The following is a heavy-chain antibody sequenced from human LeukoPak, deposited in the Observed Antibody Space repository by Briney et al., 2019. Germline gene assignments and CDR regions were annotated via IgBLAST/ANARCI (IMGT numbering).Heavy chain of an antibody. V-gene: IGHV3-33*01. D-gene: IGHD6-19*01. CDR3: AREAAVAGTVNYFDY. CDR1: GFTFSSYG. J-gene: IGHJ4*02. CDR2: IWYDGSNK. Sequence: PGGSLRLSCAASGFTFSSYGMHWVRQAPGKGLEWVAVIWYDGSNKYYADSVKGRFTISRDNSKNTLYLQMNSLRTEDTAVYYCAREAAVAGTVNYFDYWGQGTLVTVSS.